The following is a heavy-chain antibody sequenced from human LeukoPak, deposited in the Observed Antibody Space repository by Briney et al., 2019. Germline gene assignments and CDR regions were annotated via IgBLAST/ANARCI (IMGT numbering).Heavy chain of an antibody. D-gene: IGHD2-8*01. CDR1: GYTLSEYG. CDR3: ARDCSNGVCFPRDY. Sequence: ASVKVSCKASGYTLSEYGISWVRRAPGQGLEWVGRITTYNGDKKYSQKFQGRVTITTDTSTSTYYMELRSLRSDDTAVYYCARDCSNGVCFPRDYWGQGTLVTVST. J-gene: IGHJ4*02. V-gene: IGHV1-18*01. CDR2: ITTYNGDK.